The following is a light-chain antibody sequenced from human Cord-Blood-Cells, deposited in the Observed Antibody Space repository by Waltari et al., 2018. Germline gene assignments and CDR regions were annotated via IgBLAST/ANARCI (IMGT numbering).Light chain of an antibody. V-gene: IGKV1-39*01. J-gene: IGKJ2*01. CDR2: AAS. Sequence: DIQMTQSPSSLCASVGDRVTITCRASQSISSYLNWYQQKPGKAPKLLIYAASSLQSGVPSRFSGSGSGTDFTLTISSLQPEDFATYYCQQSYSTPNTFGQGTKLEIK. CDR1: QSISSY. CDR3: QQSYSTPNT.